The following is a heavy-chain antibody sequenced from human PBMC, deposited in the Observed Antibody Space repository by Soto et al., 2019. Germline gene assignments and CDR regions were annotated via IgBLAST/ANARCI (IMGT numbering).Heavy chain of an antibody. CDR1: GYTFTGYY. J-gene: IGHJ4*02. Sequence: ASVKVSCKASGYTFTGYYMHWVRQAPGQGLEWMGWINPNSGGTNYAQKFQGRVTMTRDTSISTAYMELGRLRSDDTAVYYCARDRYDYVWGSYRLGAFFDYWGQGTLVTVSS. V-gene: IGHV1-2*02. CDR2: INPNSGGT. D-gene: IGHD3-16*02. CDR3: ARDRYDYVWGSYRLGAFFDY.